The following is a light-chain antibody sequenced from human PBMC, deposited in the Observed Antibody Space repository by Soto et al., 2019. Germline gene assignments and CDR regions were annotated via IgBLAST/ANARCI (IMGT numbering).Light chain of an antibody. CDR3: QHYDVYPYT. V-gene: IGKV1-5*03. CDR1: QSVSNW. CDR2: QAS. J-gene: IGKJ2*01. Sequence: DIQMTQYPSTLSASVGDRVTMTCRASQSVSNWVAWYQQKPGKVPKLLIFQASTLETGVPSRFSGSGSGTEFTLSISSLQPDDFATYFCQHYDVYPYTFGQGTKLEI.